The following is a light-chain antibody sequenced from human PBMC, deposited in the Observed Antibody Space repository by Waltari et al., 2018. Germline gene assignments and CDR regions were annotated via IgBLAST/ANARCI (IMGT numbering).Light chain of an antibody. J-gene: IGLJ3*02. CDR1: ALSRQY. V-gene: IGLV3-25*03. CDR3: QTTDSSGAWA. Sequence: SHELTQPPSVSVSPGQTARITCSGDALSRQYAYWYQQKAGQAPVAVICKDSERPSGIPERFSGSTSGTTVTLTISGVQAEDEADYYCQTTDSSGAWAFGGGTKLTV. CDR2: KDS.